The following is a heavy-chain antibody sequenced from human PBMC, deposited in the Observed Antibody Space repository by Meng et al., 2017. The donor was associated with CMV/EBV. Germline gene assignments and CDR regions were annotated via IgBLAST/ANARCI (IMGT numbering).Heavy chain of an antibody. CDR1: GGSHCSYC. CDR2: IYTSGST. V-gene: IGHV4-4*07. Sequence: SGPALVTPAETRSRTSTCSGGSHCSYCWSWIRQPVAKGLDWIGRIYTSGSTNYNPSLKSRVTMSGDTSKNQFSLKLSSVTSADTAVYYCARGPEVDYGDYVGLDYWGQGTLVTVSS. CDR3: ARGPEVDYGDYVGLDY. J-gene: IGHJ4*02. D-gene: IGHD4-17*01.